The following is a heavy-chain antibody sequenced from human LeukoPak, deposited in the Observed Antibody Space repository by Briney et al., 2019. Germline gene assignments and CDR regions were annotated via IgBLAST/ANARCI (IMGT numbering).Heavy chain of an antibody. V-gene: IGHV4-59*11. D-gene: IGHD4-17*01. CDR1: GDSFSSHY. CDR3: ARDLVTVTKGFDI. J-gene: IGHJ3*02. CDR2: ISHIGRT. Sequence: PSETLSLACAVSGDSFSSHYWTWIRQSPGTGLEWIGYISHIGRTNYNPSLKSRVTVSIDTSKNQFSLKLRSVTAADTAVYYCARDLVTVTKGFDIWGQGTMVSVSS.